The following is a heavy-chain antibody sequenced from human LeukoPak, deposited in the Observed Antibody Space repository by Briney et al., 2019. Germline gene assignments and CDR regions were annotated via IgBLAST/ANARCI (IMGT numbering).Heavy chain of an antibody. J-gene: IGHJ2*01. CDR1: GGFISSGVYY. CDR3: ARDFWSGYSHWYFDL. D-gene: IGHD3-3*01. V-gene: IGHV4-30-4*08. Sequence: PSETLSLTCTVSGGFISSGVYYSSWIRQPPGNGLEGIGYMYYSGSTYYNPFVKSRVTISVDTSKNQFSLKLTSVTAADTAVYYCARDFWSGYSHWYFDLWGRGTLVTVSS. CDR2: MYYSGST.